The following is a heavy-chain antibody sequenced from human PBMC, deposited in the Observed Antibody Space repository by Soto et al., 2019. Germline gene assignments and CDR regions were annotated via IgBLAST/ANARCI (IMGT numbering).Heavy chain of an antibody. Sequence: QVQLVQSGAEVKRPGSSVKVSCKASGDTFTFYSINWVRQAPGLGLEWMGRINPILSMSNYAQRFQGRVTMTAAKSTCTAYMELSSLRSEDTAIYYCASSYGSGYRAFDYWGQGALVTVSS. D-gene: IGHD3-10*01. V-gene: IGHV1-69*02. CDR2: INPILSMS. CDR3: ASSYGSGYRAFDY. CDR1: GDTFTFYS. J-gene: IGHJ4*02.